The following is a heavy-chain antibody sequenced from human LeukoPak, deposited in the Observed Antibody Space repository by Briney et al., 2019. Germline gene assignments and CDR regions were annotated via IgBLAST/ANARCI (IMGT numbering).Heavy chain of an antibody. CDR3: TRDLTGTTWSENDY. J-gene: IGHJ4*02. V-gene: IGHV3-53*01. Sequence: GGSLRLSCAASGLPVSSNFMSWVRQAPGKGLEWVSVFSSGDMTSYADSVKGRFTISRDISRNTLYLQMNRLRAEDTAVYYCTRDLTGTTWSENDYWGQGALATISS. D-gene: IGHD6-13*01. CDR1: GLPVSSNF. CDR2: FSSGDMT.